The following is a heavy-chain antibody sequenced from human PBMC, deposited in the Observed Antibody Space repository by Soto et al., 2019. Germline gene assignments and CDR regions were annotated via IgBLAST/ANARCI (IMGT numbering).Heavy chain of an antibody. J-gene: IGHJ3*02. CDR2: LYSGGSK. Sequence: GGSLSLSCAASGFTVTSNYMTWVRQAPGKGLEWVSLLYSGGSKYYADSVKGRFTISRDSSKNTLYLQMNSLGVEDTAVYFCASKKVPAAIWWDGSFDIWGQGTMVTVSS. D-gene: IGHD2-2*01. CDR1: GFTVTSNY. CDR3: ASKKVPAAIWWDGSFDI. V-gene: IGHV3-53*01.